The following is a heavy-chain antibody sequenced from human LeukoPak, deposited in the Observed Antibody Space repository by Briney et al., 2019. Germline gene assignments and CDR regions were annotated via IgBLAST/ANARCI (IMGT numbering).Heavy chain of an antibody. D-gene: IGHD3-10*01. V-gene: IGHV4-30-4*08. J-gene: IGHJ5*02. CDR1: GGSISSGDYY. CDR2: IYYSGST. Sequence: SHTLSLTCTVSGGSISSGDYYWSWIRQPPGKGLEWIGYIYYSGSTYYNPSLKSRVTISVDTSKNQFSLKLSSVTAADTAVYYCARVVWYYYGSGNWCDPWGQGTLVTVSS. CDR3: ARVVWYYYGSGNWCDP.